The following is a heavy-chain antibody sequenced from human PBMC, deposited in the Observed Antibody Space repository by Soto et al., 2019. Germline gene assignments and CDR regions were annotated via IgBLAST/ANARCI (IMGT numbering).Heavy chain of an antibody. CDR3: ASSSGPFDY. V-gene: IGHV3-33*01. D-gene: IGHD6-25*01. Sequence: QVQLVESGGGVVQPGRSLRLSCAASGFTFSSYGMHWVRQAPGKGLEGVAVIWYDGSNKYYADSVKGRFTISRDNSKNTLYLQMNSLRAEDTAVYYCASSSGPFDYWGQGTLVTVSS. J-gene: IGHJ4*02. CDR1: GFTFSSYG. CDR2: IWYDGSNK.